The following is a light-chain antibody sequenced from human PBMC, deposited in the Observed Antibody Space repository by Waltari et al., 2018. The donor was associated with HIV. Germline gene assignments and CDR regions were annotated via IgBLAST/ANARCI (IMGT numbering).Light chain of an antibody. Sequence: SAGDSIDHTCRDSQGISSYLNWDRQKPGKVPKFLISSASNLQSGVPTRLSDSGSGTDHTLTISSLKPEDVSAECGQRTYNAPFGPGPKVAI. CDR2: SAS. J-gene: IGKJ3*01. CDR3: QRTYNAP. CDR1: QGISSY. V-gene: IGKV1-27*01.